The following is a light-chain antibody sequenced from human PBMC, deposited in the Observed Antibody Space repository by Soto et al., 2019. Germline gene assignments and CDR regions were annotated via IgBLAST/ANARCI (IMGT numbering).Light chain of an antibody. V-gene: IGKV3-20*01. Sequence: EVVLTQSPVTLSLSPGERATLSCRASQSVSSSYLAWYQQKPGQAPRLLIYGASSRATGIPDRFSGSGSGTDFTLTINRLEPEDFAVYYCQQYGSSPPLTFGGGTKVDIK. CDR3: QQYGSSPPLT. CDR2: GAS. J-gene: IGKJ4*01. CDR1: QSVSSSY.